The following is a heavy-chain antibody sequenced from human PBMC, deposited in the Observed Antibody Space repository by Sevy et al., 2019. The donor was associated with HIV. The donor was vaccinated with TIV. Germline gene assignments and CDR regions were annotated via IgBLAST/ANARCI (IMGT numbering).Heavy chain of an antibody. D-gene: IGHD5-12*01. J-gene: IGHJ6*03. CDR1: GGSISSYY. Sequence: SETLSLTCTVSGGSISSYYWSWIRQPPGKGLEWIGYIYYSGSTNYNPSLKSRVTISVDTSKNQFSLKLSSVTADTAVYYCARVERWLQYANSYYYMDVWGKGTTVTVSS. V-gene: IGHV4-59*01. CDR2: IYYSGST. CDR3: ARVERWLQYANSYYYMDV.